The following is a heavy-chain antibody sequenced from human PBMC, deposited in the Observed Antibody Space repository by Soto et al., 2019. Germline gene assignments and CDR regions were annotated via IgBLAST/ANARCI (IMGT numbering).Heavy chain of an antibody. V-gene: IGHV2-5*02. Sequence: QITLKESGPTLVKPTQTLTLTCTFSGFSLSTTGVGVGWIRQPPGKALEWLALIYWDDDKRYNPSLNSRLTITTDTSKNQVVLAMTNVDPVDTATYYCVQSRCGGDCLQSYSSHSYYGLDVWGQGTTVTVSS. CDR1: GFSLSTTGVG. J-gene: IGHJ6*02. CDR2: IYWDDDK. CDR3: VQSRCGGDCLQSYSSHSYYGLDV. D-gene: IGHD2-21*02.